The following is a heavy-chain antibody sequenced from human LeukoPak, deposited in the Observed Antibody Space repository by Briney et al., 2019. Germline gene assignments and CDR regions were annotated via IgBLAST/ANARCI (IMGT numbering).Heavy chain of an antibody. CDR3: ARRKSDRSSWFPGISNYFDY. D-gene: IGHD6-13*01. CDR1: GGSFSGYY. Sequence: SETLSLTCAVYGGSFSGYYWSWIRQPPGKGLEWIGEINHSGSINYNPSLKSRVTISVDTSKNQFSLKLSSVTAADTGVYYCARRKSDRSSWFPGISNYFDYWGQGALVTVSS. J-gene: IGHJ4*02. CDR2: INHSGSI. V-gene: IGHV4-34*01.